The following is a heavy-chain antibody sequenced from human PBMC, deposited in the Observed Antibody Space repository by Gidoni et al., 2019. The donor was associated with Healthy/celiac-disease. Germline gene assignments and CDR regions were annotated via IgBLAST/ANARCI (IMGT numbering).Heavy chain of an antibody. J-gene: IGHJ4*02. CDR2: ISSSSSYI. CDR3: ARGCSSTSCPGGFDY. Sequence: EVQLVQSGGCLVKPGGSLTLSCPASGLTFRSYSMNWVRQAPGKGREWVSSISSSSSYIDYADSVKGRFTISRDNAKNSLYLQMNSLRDEDTAVYYCARGCSSTSCPGGFDYWGQGTLVTVSS. V-gene: IGHV3-21*01. D-gene: IGHD2-2*01. CDR1: GLTFRSYS.